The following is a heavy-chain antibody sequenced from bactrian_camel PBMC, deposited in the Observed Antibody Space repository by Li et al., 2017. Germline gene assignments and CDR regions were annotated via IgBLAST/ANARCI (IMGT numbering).Heavy chain of an antibody. CDR3: AAGPRPTFTNLDPRKYLY. V-gene: IGHV3S53*01. J-gene: IGHJ4*01. CDR1: GYAPMSTC. Sequence: HVQLVESGGGSVQSGGSLRLSGAASGYAPMSTCMGWFRQAEGKEREGVAAIDSDGKTSYADSVKGRFTISQDNARKTVYLQMNSLKSEDTALYVCAAGPRPTFTNLDPRKYLYWGQGTQVTVS. D-gene: IGHD1*01. CDR2: IDSDGKT.